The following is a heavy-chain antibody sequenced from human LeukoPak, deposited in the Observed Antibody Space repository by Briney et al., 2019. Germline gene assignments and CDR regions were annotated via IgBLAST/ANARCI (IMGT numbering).Heavy chain of an antibody. Sequence: SEPLSFTCTASDGSMRPNYWSWIRKPPGKGLEWSGYDSHSGRSNASPSLKSRVTISVDTSKNHFSLKLNSVTAADTAIYYCAKLGGHYYDSATYERILIDQWGQGTLVIVSS. V-gene: IGHV4-59*01. CDR1: DGSMRPNY. CDR3: AKLGGHYYDSATYERILIDQ. J-gene: IGHJ5*02. D-gene: IGHD3-22*01. CDR2: DSHSGRS.